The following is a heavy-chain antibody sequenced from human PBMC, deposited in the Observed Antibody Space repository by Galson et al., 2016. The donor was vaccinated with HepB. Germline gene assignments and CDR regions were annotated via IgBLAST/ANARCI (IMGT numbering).Heavy chain of an antibody. CDR2: IWYDGSNQ. Sequence: SLRLSCAASGFMFNMFGMHWVRQAPGKGLEWVAVIWYDGSNQYYADSVKGRFTISRDNAKNSLYLQMNSLRAEDTAVYYCARGEPEDFVVVVAAIDFDYWGQGTLVTVSS. CDR1: GFMFNMFG. V-gene: IGHV3-33*01. CDR3: ARGEPEDFVVVVAAIDFDY. J-gene: IGHJ4*02. D-gene: IGHD2-15*01.